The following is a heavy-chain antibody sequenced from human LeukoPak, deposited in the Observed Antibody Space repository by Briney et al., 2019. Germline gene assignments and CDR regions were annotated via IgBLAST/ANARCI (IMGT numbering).Heavy chain of an antibody. Sequence: GGSLRLSCAASGFTVSSNYMSWVRQAPGKGLEWVSAISGSGGSTYYADSVKGRFTISRDNSKNTLYLQMNSLRAEDTAVYYCAKDYYDSSGYVPPDAFDIWGQGTMVTVSS. J-gene: IGHJ3*02. CDR2: ISGSGGST. CDR3: AKDYYDSSGYVPPDAFDI. CDR1: GFTVSSNY. V-gene: IGHV3-23*01. D-gene: IGHD3-22*01.